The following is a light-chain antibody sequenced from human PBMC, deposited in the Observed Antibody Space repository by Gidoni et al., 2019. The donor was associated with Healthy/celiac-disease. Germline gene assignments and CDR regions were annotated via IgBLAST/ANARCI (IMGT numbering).Light chain of an antibody. Sequence: IQMTQSPSTLSASVGDRVTITCRASQSISSWLAWYQQKPGKAPKLLIYKASSLESGVPSRFSGSGSGTEFTLTISSLQPDDFATYYCQQYNSYSTWTFGQXTKVEIK. J-gene: IGKJ1*01. V-gene: IGKV1-5*03. CDR2: KAS. CDR1: QSISSW. CDR3: QQYNSYSTWT.